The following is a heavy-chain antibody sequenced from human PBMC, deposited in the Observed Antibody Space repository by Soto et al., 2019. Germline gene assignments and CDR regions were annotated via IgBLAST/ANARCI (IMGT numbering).Heavy chain of an antibody. CDR2: INHSGST. J-gene: IGHJ6*02. D-gene: IGHD6-6*01. Sequence: SETLSLTCAVYGGSFSGYYWSWIRQPPGKGLEWIGEINHSGSTNYNPSLKSRVTISVDTSKNQFSLKLSSVTAADTAVYYCARRSSSYYYYYGMDVWGQGTTVTVS. V-gene: IGHV4-34*01. CDR3: ARRSSSYYYYYGMDV. CDR1: GGSFSGYY.